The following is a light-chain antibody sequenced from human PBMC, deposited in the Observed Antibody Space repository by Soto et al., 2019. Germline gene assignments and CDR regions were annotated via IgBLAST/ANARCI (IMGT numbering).Light chain of an antibody. CDR1: QSVSTD. CDR3: QQYFRWPPWT. V-gene: IGKV3-15*01. J-gene: IGKJ1*01. CDR2: GAS. Sequence: EVLVTQSPGTLSVSPGERVTLSCRASQSVSTDLAWYQQKPGQAPRLLIYGASIRAIGVPDRFSGGGSGTDLSLTISSLQSEDSAVYYCQQYFRWPPWTFGQGTKVEI.